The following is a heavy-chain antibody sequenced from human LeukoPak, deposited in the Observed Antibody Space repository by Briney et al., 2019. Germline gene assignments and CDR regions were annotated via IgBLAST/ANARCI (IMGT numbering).Heavy chain of an antibody. Sequence: GGSLRLSCAASGFTFSSYAMGWVRQAPGKGLEWVSAISGSGGSTYYADSVKGRFTISRDNSKNTLYLQMNSLRAEDTAVYYCAKDPGFLDAVDYWGQGTLVTVSS. D-gene: IGHD3/OR15-3a*01. CDR2: ISGSGGST. V-gene: IGHV3-23*01. J-gene: IGHJ4*02. CDR1: GFTFSSYA. CDR3: AKDPGFLDAVDY.